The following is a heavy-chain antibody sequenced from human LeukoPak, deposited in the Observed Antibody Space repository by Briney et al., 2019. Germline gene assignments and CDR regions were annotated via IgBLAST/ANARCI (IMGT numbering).Heavy chain of an antibody. V-gene: IGHV4-34*01. Sequence: PSETLSLTCAVYGGSFSGYYWSWIRQPPGKGLEWIGEINHSGSTNYNPSLKSRVTISVDTSKNQFSLKLSSVTAADTAVYYCARGSDACDIWGRGTMVTVSS. CDR3: ARGSDACDI. CDR1: GGSFSGYY. J-gene: IGHJ3*02. CDR2: INHSGST.